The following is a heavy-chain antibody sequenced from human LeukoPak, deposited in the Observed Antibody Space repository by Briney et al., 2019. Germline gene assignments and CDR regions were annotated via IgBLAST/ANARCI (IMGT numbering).Heavy chain of an antibody. CDR3: ARQSRDGSKTRGYYFDY. CDR2: IYPADSDT. CDR1: GYIFTDYW. J-gene: IGHJ4*02. V-gene: IGHV5-51*01. Sequence: GGSLKIPCQVSGYIFTDYWIGWVRQMPGKGLESMGIIYPADSDTTYSPSFQGQVSISADKSISTVDLQWSSLKASDTAMYYCARQSRDGSKTRGYYFDYWGQGTLVTVSS. D-gene: IGHD3-10*01.